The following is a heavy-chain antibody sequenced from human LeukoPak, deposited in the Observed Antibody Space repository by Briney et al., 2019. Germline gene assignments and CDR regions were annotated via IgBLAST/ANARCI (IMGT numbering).Heavy chain of an antibody. Sequence: PGRSLRLSCAASGFTFSSYGMSWVRQAPGKGLEWVSGINWNGGSTGYADSVKGRFTISRDNAKNSLYLQMNSLRAEDTALYYCARGRSGWNYGDYDAFDIWGQGTMVTVSS. CDR3: ARGRSGWNYGDYDAFDI. CDR1: GFTFSSYG. D-gene: IGHD4-17*01. V-gene: IGHV3-20*04. J-gene: IGHJ3*02. CDR2: INWNGGST.